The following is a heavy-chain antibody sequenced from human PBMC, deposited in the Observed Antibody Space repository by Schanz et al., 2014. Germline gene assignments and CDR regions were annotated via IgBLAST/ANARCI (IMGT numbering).Heavy chain of an antibody. J-gene: IGHJ3*02. V-gene: IGHV3-30*03. CDR1: GFTVSSYG. D-gene: IGHD6-19*01. CDR2: VSHDGFTK. Sequence: QVLLVESGGGLVQPGGSLRLSCAASGFTVSSYGMHWVRQAPGKGLEWVSIVSHDGFTKHYADSVRGRFTLSRDNSKNTVYLQMNSLRAEDTALYFCATDYSGGGCHIWGQGTMVTVSS. CDR3: ATDYSGGGCHI.